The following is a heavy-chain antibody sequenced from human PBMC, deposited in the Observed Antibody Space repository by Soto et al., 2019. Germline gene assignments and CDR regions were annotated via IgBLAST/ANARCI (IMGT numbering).Heavy chain of an antibody. Sequence: SETLSLTCAISGDSVSSNSAAWNWIRQSPSRGLEWLGRTYYRSKWYNDYAVSVKSRITINPDTSKNQFSLQLNSVTPEDTAVYYCARTQQLVLNYYYYGMDVWGQGTTVTVSS. CDR2: TYYRSKWYN. J-gene: IGHJ6*02. D-gene: IGHD6-13*01. CDR3: ARTQQLVLNYYYYGMDV. CDR1: GDSVSSNSAA. V-gene: IGHV6-1*01.